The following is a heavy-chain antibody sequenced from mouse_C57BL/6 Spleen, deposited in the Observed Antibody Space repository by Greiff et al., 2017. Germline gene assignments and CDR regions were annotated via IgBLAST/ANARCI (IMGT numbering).Heavy chain of an antibody. CDR1: GYSITSGYY. CDR3: ERDHGFWYFEV. Sequence: ESGPGLVKPSQSLSLTCSVTGYSITSGYYWNWIRQFPGNKLEWMGYISDDGSNNYNPSLKNRISITRDTSKNQFFLKLNSVTTEDTATYYCERDHGFWYFEVWGTGTTVTVSS. CDR2: ISDDGSN. V-gene: IGHV3-6*01. J-gene: IGHJ1*03.